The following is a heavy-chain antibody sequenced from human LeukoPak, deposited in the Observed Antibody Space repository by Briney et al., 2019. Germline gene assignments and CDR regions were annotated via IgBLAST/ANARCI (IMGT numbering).Heavy chain of an antibody. V-gene: IGHV3-23*01. CDR1: GFTFSSYA. CDR2: ISGSGGST. Sequence: GGSLRLSCTASGFTFSSYAMSWVRQAPGKGLEWVSAISGSGGSTYYADSVKGRFTISRDNSKNTLYLQMNSLRAEDTAINYCAKPTTVTTSYYFDYWGQGTLVTVSS. D-gene: IGHD4-17*01. CDR3: AKPTTVTTSYYFDY. J-gene: IGHJ4*02.